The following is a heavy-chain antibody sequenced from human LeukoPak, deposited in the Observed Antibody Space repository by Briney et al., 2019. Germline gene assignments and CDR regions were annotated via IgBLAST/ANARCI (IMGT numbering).Heavy chain of an antibody. CDR3: ARERYYDSSGYYPKRYFDL. J-gene: IGHJ2*01. CDR2: IYYSGST. D-gene: IGHD3-22*01. Sequence: SETLSLTCTVSGGSISSGSYYWSWIRQPPGKGLEWIGYIYYSGSTNYNPSLKSRVTISVDTSKNQFSLKLSSVTAADTAVYYCARERYYDSSGYYPKRYFDLWGRGTLVTVSS. V-gene: IGHV4-61*01. CDR1: GGSISSGSYY.